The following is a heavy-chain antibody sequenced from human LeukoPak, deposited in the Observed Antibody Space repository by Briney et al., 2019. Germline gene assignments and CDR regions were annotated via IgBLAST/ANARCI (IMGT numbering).Heavy chain of an antibody. J-gene: IGHJ5*02. CDR3: ARGRMVRGVILKARNWFDP. V-gene: IGHV4-39*07. Sequence: SDTLSLTCTVSGGSISSSSYYWGWIRQPPGKGLEWIGRIYYSGSTYYNPSLKSRVTISVDTSKNQFSLKLSSVTAADTAVYYCARGRMVRGVILKARNWFDPWGQGTLVTVSS. CDR2: IYYSGST. D-gene: IGHD3-10*01. CDR1: GGSISSSSYY.